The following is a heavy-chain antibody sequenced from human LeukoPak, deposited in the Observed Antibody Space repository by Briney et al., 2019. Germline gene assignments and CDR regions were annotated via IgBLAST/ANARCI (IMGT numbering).Heavy chain of an antibody. CDR3: ATMGSTYYDSNNYWEYFDY. D-gene: IGHD3-22*01. V-gene: IGHV4-4*07. CDR1: GGSISSYY. CDR2: IYTSGST. Sequence: SETLSLTCTVSGGSISSYYWSWIRQPAGKGLEWIGRIYTSGSTNYNPSLKSRVTMSVDTSKNQFSLKLSSVTAADTAVYYCATMGSTYYDSNNYWEYFDYWGQGTLVTVSS. J-gene: IGHJ4*02.